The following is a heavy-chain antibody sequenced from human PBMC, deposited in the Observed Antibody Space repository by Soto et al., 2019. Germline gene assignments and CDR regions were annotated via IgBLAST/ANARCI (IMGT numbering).Heavy chain of an antibody. Sequence: QIQLVESGGDVVQPGKSLRLSCAASGFNFGFFGMHWVRQAPGKGLEWVAFISRDGINTQYADSVRGRFTLSRDYSRKTMYLQMDSLRDEDTALYYCARGNLSFDFDSWGLGTLVTVSS. CDR2: ISRDGINT. CDR3: ARGNLSFDFDS. J-gene: IGHJ4*02. CDR1: GFNFGFFG. V-gene: IGHV3-30*03. D-gene: IGHD1-26*01.